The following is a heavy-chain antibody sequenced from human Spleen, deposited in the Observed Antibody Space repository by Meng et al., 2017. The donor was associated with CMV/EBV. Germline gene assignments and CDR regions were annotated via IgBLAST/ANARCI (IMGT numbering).Heavy chain of an antibody. CDR1: AASIRSHTSF. Sequence: VSAASIRSHTSFWCWIRQPPGKWLEWIGSIYYSGGTYYNPSLKSRVTISMDTAKNQFSLKLASVTAADTSVYYCARLSLVGPTGGDSWGQGTLVTVSS. J-gene: IGHJ4*02. CDR2: IYYSGGT. D-gene: IGHD1-26*01. CDR3: ARLSLVGPTGGDS. V-gene: IGHV4-39*01.